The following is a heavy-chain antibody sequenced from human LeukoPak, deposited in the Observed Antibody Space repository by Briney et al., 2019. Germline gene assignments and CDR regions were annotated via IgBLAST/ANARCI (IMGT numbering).Heavy chain of an antibody. CDR1: GFTFGPYT. J-gene: IGHJ3*02. CDR3: AKGGRWTVQDAFDI. Sequence: GGSLRLSCAASGFTFGPYTINWVRQAPGKGLEWVSSISGSGGSTYYADSVKGRFTISRDNSKNTLYLQMNSLRADDTAVYYCAKGGRWTVQDAFDIWGQGTMVTVSS. V-gene: IGHV3-23*01. D-gene: IGHD2-15*01. CDR2: ISGSGGST.